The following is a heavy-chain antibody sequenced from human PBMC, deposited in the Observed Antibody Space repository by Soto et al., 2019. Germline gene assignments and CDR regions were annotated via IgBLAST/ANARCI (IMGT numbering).Heavy chain of an antibody. CDR1: GGSISSGGYY. D-gene: IGHD6-19*01. Sequence: QVQLQESGPGLVKPSQTLSLTCTVSGGSISSGGYYWSWIRQHPGKGLEWIGYIYYSGSTYYNPSLTSRVTISVDASKNQFYLQLSSVTAADTAGYYCARVHVGAKWLVRPWFDPWGQGTLVTVSS. J-gene: IGHJ5*02. CDR2: IYYSGST. V-gene: IGHV4-31*03. CDR3: ARVHVGAKWLVRPWFDP.